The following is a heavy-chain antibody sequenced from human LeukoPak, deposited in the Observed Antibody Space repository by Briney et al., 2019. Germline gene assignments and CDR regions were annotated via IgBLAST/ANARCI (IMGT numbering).Heavy chain of an antibody. CDR1: GGSISSSSYY. Sequence: PSETLSLTCTVSGGSISSSSYYWGWIRQPPGKGLEWIGSIYYSGSTYYNPSLKSRVTISVDTSKNQFSLKLSSVTAADTAVYYCAREVVVVPAAIRDDAFDIWGQGTMVTVSS. D-gene: IGHD2-2*02. J-gene: IGHJ3*02. V-gene: IGHV4-39*07. CDR2: IYYSGST. CDR3: AREVVVVPAAIRDDAFDI.